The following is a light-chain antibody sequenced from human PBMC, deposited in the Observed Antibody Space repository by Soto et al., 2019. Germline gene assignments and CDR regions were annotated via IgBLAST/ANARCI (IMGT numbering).Light chain of an antibody. V-gene: IGKV3-20*01. Sequence: PGESATLSCRVSQSVGRNYLAWFQHKPGQAPRLVIYDASNRATGVPDRFSGSGSGTDFTLTVTRLEPEDFAVYYCQQYAESPLTFGGGTKVEIK. CDR2: DAS. CDR3: QQYAESPLT. CDR1: QSVGRNY. J-gene: IGKJ4*01.